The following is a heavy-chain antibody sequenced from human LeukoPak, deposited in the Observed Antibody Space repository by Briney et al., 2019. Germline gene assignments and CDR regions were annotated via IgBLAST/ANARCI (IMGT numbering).Heavy chain of an antibody. CDR3: AKDLDRRDGSQGPGLDP. J-gene: IGHJ5*02. Sequence: PGGSLRLSCAASGFTFSSYAMSWVRQAPGKGLEWVSAISGSGGSTYYADSVKGRFTISRDNSKNTLYLQMNSLRAEDTAVYYCAKDLDRRDGSQGPGLDPWGQGTLVTVSS. CDR2: ISGSGGST. V-gene: IGHV3-23*01. CDR1: GFTFSSYA. D-gene: IGHD5-24*01.